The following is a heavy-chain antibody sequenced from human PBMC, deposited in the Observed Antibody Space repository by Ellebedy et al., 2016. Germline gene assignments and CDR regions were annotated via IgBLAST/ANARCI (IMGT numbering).Heavy chain of an antibody. J-gene: IGHJ4*02. CDR1: GGTFSSYA. CDR3: AIFYRTGDS. CDR2: IIPIFGTA. Sequence: SVKVSCXASGGTFSSYAISWVRQAPGQGLEWMGGIIPIFGTANYAQKFQGRVTMTRDTSISTAYMELTSLTSEDTAVYYCAIFYRTGDSWGQGTLVTVSS. D-gene: IGHD3/OR15-3a*01. V-gene: IGHV1-69*05.